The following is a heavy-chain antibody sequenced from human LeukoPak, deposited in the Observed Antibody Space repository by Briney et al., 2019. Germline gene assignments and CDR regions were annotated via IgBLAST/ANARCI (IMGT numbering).Heavy chain of an antibody. CDR3: ARLTGTTGFDY. CDR2: IKQDGSDK. CDR1: GFTVSSNY. J-gene: IGHJ4*02. Sequence: GGSLRLSCAASGFTVSSNYMSWVRQAPGKGLEWVANIKQDGSDKYYVDSVKGRFSISRDNAKNSLYLQLNSLRADDTAVYYCARLTGTTGFDYWGQGTLVTVFS. D-gene: IGHD1-1*01. V-gene: IGHV3-7*01.